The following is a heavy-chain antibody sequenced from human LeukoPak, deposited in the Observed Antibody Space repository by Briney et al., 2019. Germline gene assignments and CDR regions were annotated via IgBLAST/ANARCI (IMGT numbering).Heavy chain of an antibody. Sequence: PSQTLSLTCTVSVGSISSGGYYWSWIRQHPGKGLEWIGYIYYSGSTYYNPSLKSRVTISVDTSKNQFSLKLSSVTAADTAVYYCARASTVAGTEGHFDYWGQGTLVTVSS. CDR2: IYYSGST. J-gene: IGHJ4*02. V-gene: IGHV4-31*03. CDR3: ARASTVAGTEGHFDY. D-gene: IGHD6-19*01. CDR1: VGSISSGGYY.